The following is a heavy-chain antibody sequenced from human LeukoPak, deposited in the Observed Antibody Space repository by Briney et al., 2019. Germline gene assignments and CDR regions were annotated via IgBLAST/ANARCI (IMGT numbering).Heavy chain of an antibody. J-gene: IGHJ4*02. CDR2: ISGSGGST. D-gene: IGHD3-3*01. Sequence: GGSLRLSCAASGFTFSSYAMSWVRQAPGKGLEWVSAISGSGGSTYYADSVKGRFTISRDNSKNTLYLQMNSLRAEDTAVYYSAKYPTPNDFWSGYPYYWGQGTLVTVSS. CDR1: GFTFSSYA. V-gene: IGHV3-23*01. CDR3: AKYPTPNDFWSGYPYY.